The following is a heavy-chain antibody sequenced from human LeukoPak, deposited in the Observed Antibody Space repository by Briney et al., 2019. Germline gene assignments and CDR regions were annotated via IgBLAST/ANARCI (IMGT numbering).Heavy chain of an antibody. CDR1: GFTFDDYA. D-gene: IGHD4-17*01. CDR3: AKIYGDYDKHFDY. J-gene: IGHJ4*02. Sequence: GGSLRLSCAASGFTFDDYAMHWVRQAPGKGLEWVSGISWNSSSIGYADSVKGRFTISRDNAKNSLYLQMNSLRAEDTALYYCAKIYGDYDKHFDYWGQGTLVTVSS. CDR2: ISWNSSSI. V-gene: IGHV3-9*01.